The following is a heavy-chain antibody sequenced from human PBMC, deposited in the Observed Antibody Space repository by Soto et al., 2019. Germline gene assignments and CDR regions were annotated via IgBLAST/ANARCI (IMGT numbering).Heavy chain of an antibody. D-gene: IGHD5-12*01. CDR3: ARLGGYSGYDFVEYPYYCGMDV. CDR1: GGSISSSSYY. Sequence: SETLSLTCTVSGGSISSSSYYWGWLRQHPGKGLEWIGSIYYSGSTYYNPSLKSRVTISVDTSKNQFSLKLSSVTAADTAVYYCARLGGYSGYDFVEYPYYCGMDVWRQGTTVTVSS. J-gene: IGHJ6*02. CDR2: IYYSGST. V-gene: IGHV4-39*01.